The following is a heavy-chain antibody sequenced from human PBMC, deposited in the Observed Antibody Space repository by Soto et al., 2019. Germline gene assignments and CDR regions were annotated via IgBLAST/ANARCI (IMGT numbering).Heavy chain of an antibody. D-gene: IGHD3-16*02. CDR3: AKEHTVANSAIHYDYIWGSYRYAAYPIDS. CDR2: ISGSGGST. V-gene: IGHV3-23*01. J-gene: IGHJ4*02. Sequence: PGGSLRLSCAASGFTFSSYAMSWVRQAPGKGVEWVSAISGSGGSTYYADSVKGRFTISRDTSTNTLCLQTNSLRAEDTAVYYCAKEHTVANSAIHYDYIWGSYRYAAYPIDSWGQGTLVTV. CDR1: GFTFSSYA.